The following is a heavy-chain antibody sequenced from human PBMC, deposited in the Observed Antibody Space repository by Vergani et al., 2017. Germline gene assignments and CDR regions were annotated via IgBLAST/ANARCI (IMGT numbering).Heavy chain of an antibody. CDR3: AKDDSQQLGPFDY. D-gene: IGHD6-13*01. CDR2: ISSDGGRT. CDR1: GFTFSSYT. J-gene: IGHJ4*02. V-gene: IGHV3-64*01. Sequence: EVQLVESGGGLVQPGGSLRLSCAASGFTFSSYTMHWVRQAPGKGLEYVSAISSDGGRTYYANSVKGRFTISRDNSKNTLYLQVGSLRAEDTALYYCAKDDSQQLGPFDYWGQGTLVTVSS.